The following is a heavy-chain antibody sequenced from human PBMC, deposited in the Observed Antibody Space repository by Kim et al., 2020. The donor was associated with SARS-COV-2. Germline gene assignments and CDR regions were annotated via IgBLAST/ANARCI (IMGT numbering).Heavy chain of an antibody. D-gene: IGHD2-15*01. V-gene: IGHV3-23*01. CDR1: GFTFSSYA. J-gene: IGHJ3*02. Sequence: GGSLRLSCAASGFTFSSYAMSWVRQAPGKGLEWVSAISGSGGSTYYADSVKGRFTISRDNSKNTLYLQMNSLRAEDTAVYYCAKPYCSGGTCRGAFDIWGQGTMVTVSS. CDR2: ISGSGGST. CDR3: AKPYCSGGTCRGAFDI.